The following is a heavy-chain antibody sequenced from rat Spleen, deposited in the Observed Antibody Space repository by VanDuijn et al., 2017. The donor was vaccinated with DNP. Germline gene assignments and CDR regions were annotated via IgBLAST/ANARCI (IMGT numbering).Heavy chain of an antibody. V-gene: IGHV2S8*01. CDR1: GFSLTSYG. Sequence: QVQLKESGPGLVQPSQTLSLTCTVSGFSLTSYGVSWVRQPPGKGLEWIAAISSGGSTSYNSAIKSRLSISRDTSKSQVFLKMNSLQTEDTAMYFCASGHTTGLTWFAYWGQGVMVTVSS. CDR3: ASGHTTGLTWFAY. CDR2: ISSGGST. D-gene: IGHD1-9*01. J-gene: IGHJ2*01.